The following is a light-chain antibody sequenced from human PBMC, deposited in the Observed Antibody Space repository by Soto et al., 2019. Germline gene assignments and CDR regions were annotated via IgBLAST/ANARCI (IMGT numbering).Light chain of an antibody. J-gene: IGKJ5*01. V-gene: IGKV1-5*03. CDR2: KAS. CDR3: QQYNSYSIT. Sequence: DIQMTQNPSNLSASVGNRDASTCRTSQSISSWLAWYQQKPGKAPKLLIYKASSLESGVPSRFSGSGSGTEFTLTISSLQPDDFATYYCQQYNSYSITFGEGTRL. CDR1: QSISSW.